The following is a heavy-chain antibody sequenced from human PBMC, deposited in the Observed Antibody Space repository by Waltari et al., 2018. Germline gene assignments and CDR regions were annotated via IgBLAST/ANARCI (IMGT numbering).Heavy chain of an antibody. J-gene: IGHJ6*02. Sequence: QVQLQESGPGLVKPSETLSLTCTVSGGSISSYYWSWIRQPPGKGLEWIGYIYYSGSTNYNPSLSSRVTISVDTAKNQFSLKLSSVTAADTAVYYCARVTKAYCGGDCYSYDYYYGMDVWGQGTTVTVSS. CDR2: IYYSGST. D-gene: IGHD2-21*02. CDR1: GGSISSYY. V-gene: IGHV4-59*01. CDR3: ARVTKAYCGGDCYSYDYYYGMDV.